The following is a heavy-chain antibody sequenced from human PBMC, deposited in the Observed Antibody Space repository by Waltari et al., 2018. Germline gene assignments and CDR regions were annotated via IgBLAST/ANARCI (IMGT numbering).Heavy chain of an antibody. Sequence: EVQLVESGGGLVQPGGSLRVSCAASGFTFSSYWMHWVRQAPGKGLVGVSRINSDGSSTSYADSVKGRFTISRDNAKNTLYLQMNSLRAEDTAVYYCASARYSGNYYNDYWGQGTLVTVSP. J-gene: IGHJ4*02. D-gene: IGHD1-26*01. CDR1: GFTFSSYW. CDR3: ASARYSGNYYNDY. CDR2: INSDGSST. V-gene: IGHV3-74*01.